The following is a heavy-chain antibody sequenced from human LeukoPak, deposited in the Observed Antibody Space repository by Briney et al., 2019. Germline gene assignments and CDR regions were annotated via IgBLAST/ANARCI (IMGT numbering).Heavy chain of an antibody. J-gene: IGHJ4*02. Sequence: SETLPLTCTVSGGSISSSSYYWGWIRQPPGKGLEWIGSIYYSGSTYYNPSLKSRVTISVDTSKNQFSLKLSSVTAADTAVYYCATTPLAAAGTFDYWGQGTLVTVSS. CDR2: IYYSGST. CDR3: ATTPLAAAGTFDY. CDR1: GGSISSSSYY. D-gene: IGHD6-25*01. V-gene: IGHV4-39*01.